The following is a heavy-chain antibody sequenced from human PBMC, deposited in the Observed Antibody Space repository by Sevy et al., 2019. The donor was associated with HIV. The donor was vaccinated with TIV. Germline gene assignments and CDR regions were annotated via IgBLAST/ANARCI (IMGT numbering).Heavy chain of an antibody. CDR2: IYHTGST. D-gene: IGHD5-18*01. V-gene: IGHV4-39*01. CDR1: GGSISGRSYY. Sequence: SETLSLTCSVSGGSISGRSYYWGWIRQPPGKGLEWIGNIYHTGSTYYNPSLKSRVTVSVDTSKKQFSLNLTSATAADTAVYYCHLSLGYSYRLDYWSQGTLVTVSS. J-gene: IGHJ4*02. CDR3: HLSLGYSYRLDY.